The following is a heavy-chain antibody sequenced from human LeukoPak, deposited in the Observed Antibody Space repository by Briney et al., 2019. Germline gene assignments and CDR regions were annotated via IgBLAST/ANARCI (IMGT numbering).Heavy chain of an antibody. CDR2: MNPNSGNT. D-gene: IGHD3-22*01. CDR3: ARGSRSSGYHFDY. V-gene: IGHV1-8*01. Sequence: ASVKVSCKVSGYTFTSYDINWVRQATGQRLEWMGWMNPNSGNTGYAQKFQGRVTMTRNTSISTAYMELSSLRSEDTAVYYCARGSRSSGYHFDYWGQGTLVTVSS. CDR1: GYTFTSYD. J-gene: IGHJ4*02.